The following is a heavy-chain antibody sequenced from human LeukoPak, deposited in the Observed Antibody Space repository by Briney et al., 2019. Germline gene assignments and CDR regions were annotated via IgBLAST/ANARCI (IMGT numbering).Heavy chain of an antibody. V-gene: IGHV4-34*01. D-gene: IGHD6-13*01. CDR1: GGSFSGYY. J-gene: IGHJ6*03. Sequence: SETLSLTCAVYGGSFSGYYWSWIRQPPGKGLEWIGEINHSGSTNYNPSLKSRVTISVDTSKNQFSLKLSSVTAADTAVYYCAREYSSSWYGNYYYYYYMDVWGKGTTVTVSS. CDR3: AREYSSSWYGNYYYYYYMDV. CDR2: INHSGST.